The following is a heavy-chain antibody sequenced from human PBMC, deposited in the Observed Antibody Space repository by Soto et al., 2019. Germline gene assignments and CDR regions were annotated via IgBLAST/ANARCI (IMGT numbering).Heavy chain of an antibody. CDR3: ARDSMHYDFWSGSQYYYYMDV. V-gene: IGHV3-11*01. Sequence: GGSLRLSCAASGFTFSDYYMSWIRQAPGKGLEWVSYISSSGSTIYYADSVKGRFTISGDNAKNSLYLQMNSLRAEDTAVYYCARDSMHYDFWSGSQYYYYMDVWGKGTTVTVSS. CDR1: GFTFSDYY. D-gene: IGHD3-3*01. J-gene: IGHJ6*03. CDR2: ISSSGSTI.